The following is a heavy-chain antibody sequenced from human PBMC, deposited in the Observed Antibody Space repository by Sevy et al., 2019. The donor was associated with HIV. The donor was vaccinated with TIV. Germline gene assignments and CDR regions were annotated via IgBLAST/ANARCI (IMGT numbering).Heavy chain of an antibody. CDR1: GFTFSSYA. J-gene: IGHJ4*02. V-gene: IGHV3-30-3*01. CDR3: ARDSHGFDFDY. CDR2: ISYDGSNK. D-gene: IGHD6-25*01. Sequence: GGSLRLSCAASGFTFSSYAMHWVRQAPGKGLEWVVVISYDGSNKYYAYSVKGRFTISRDNSKNTLYLQMNSLRAEDTAVYYCARDSHGFDFDYWGQGTLVTVSS.